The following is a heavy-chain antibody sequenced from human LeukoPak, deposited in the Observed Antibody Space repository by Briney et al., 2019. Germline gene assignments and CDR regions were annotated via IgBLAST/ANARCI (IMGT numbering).Heavy chain of an antibody. CDR3: ATNYDFWSGYYGGMDV. CDR2: IYYSGST. V-gene: IGHV4-59*12. Sequence: PSETLSLTCTVSGGSISSYYWSWIRQPPGKGLEWIGYIYYSGSTNYNPSLKSRVTISADTSKNQFSLKLTSVTAADTAVYYCATNYDFWSGYYGGMDVWGQGTTVTVSS. CDR1: GGSISSYY. J-gene: IGHJ6*02. D-gene: IGHD3-3*01.